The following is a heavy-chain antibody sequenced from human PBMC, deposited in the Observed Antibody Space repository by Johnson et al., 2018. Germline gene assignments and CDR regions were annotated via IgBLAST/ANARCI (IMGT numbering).Heavy chain of an antibody. CDR2: IWNDGSIK. J-gene: IGHJ4*02. D-gene: IGHD6-19*01. CDR3: SKDRFPVAGDFDY. Sequence: QVQLVQSGGGVVQPGRSLRLSCATSGFTFSDYGMHWVRQAPGKGLEWVAVIWNDGSIKYYADPVKGRFTISRDNSKHTLYLQMNSRRTGDTAVYYCSKDRFPVAGDFDYWGQGTLVPVSS. V-gene: IGHV3-33*06. CDR1: GFTFSDYG.